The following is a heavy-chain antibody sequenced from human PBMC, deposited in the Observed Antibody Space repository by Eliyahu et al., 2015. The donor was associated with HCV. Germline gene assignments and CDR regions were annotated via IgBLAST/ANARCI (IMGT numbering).Heavy chain of an antibody. CDR3: ARDEGWELHEDWYFDL. D-gene: IGHD1-26*01. J-gene: IGHJ2*01. Sequence: FSSYWMSWVRQAPGKGLEWVANIKQDGSEKYYVDSVKGRFTISRDNAKNSLXLQMNSXRAEXTAVYYCARDEGWELHEDWYFDLWGRGTLVTVSS. V-gene: IGHV3-7*03. CDR1: FSSYW. CDR2: IKQDGSEK.